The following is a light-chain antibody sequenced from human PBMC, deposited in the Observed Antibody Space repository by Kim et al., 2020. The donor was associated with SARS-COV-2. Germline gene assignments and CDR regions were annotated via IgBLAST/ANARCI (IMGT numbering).Light chain of an antibody. CDR1: SSDIGTYNR. Sequence: PGQSVTISCTGTSSDIGTYNRVSWYQQPPGTAPKRIIYDVNKRPSGVPDRFSGSKSGNTASLTISGLQGEDEADYYCCSHAGTFYVFGTGTKVTVL. J-gene: IGLJ1*01. V-gene: IGLV2-11*01. CDR2: DVN. CDR3: CSHAGTFYV.